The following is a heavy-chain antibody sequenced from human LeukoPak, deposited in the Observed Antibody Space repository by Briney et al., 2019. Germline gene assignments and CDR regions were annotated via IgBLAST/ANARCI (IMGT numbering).Heavy chain of an antibody. CDR2: ISSSGVGT. D-gene: IGHD6-19*01. J-gene: IGHJ4*02. CDR3: AKARGSSGWLY. Sequence: GGSLRLSCAASGFTFSSYAMSWVRQAPGKGLEWVSAISSSGVGTYYADSVKGRFTISRDNSKNTLYLQMNSLRAEDTAVYYCAKARGSSGWLYWGQGTLVTVSS. V-gene: IGHV3-23*01. CDR1: GFTFSSYA.